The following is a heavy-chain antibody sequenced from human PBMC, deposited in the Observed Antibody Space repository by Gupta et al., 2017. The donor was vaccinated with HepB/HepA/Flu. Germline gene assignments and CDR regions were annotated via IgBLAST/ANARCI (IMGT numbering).Heavy chain of an antibody. CDR3: ARDPGDEFWSGYFRD. D-gene: IGHD3-3*01. CDR2: IYTSGST. Sequence: QVPLQESGPGLVKPSETLSLTCTVSGASISSYYWSWSRQPAGKGLEWIGRIYTSGSTNYNPSLKSRVTMSVDTSKNQFSLKLSAVTAADTAVYYCARDPGDEFWSGYFRDWGQGTLVTVSS. CDR1: GASISSYY. J-gene: IGHJ4*02. V-gene: IGHV4-4*07.